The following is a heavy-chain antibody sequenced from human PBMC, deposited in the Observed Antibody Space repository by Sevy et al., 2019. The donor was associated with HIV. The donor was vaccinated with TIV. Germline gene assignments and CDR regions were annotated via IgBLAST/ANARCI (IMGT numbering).Heavy chain of an antibody. CDR3: AKSGSNSRAEYFQH. CDR1: GFTFSSYG. Sequence: GGSLRLSCAASGFTFSSYGMHWVRQAPGKGLEWVAFIRYDGSNKYYADSVKGRFTISRDNSKNTLYLQMNSLRAEDTAVYYCAKSGSNSRAEYFQHWGQGTLVTVSS. CDR2: IRYDGSNK. D-gene: IGHD6-6*01. V-gene: IGHV3-30*02. J-gene: IGHJ1*01.